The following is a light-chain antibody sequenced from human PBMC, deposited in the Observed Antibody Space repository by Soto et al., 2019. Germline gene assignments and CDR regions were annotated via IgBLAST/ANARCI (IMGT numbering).Light chain of an antibody. CDR1: QSVSSY. Sequence: EIVLTQSPATLSLSPGERATLSCRASQSVSSYLNWYQQKPGQAPRLLIYDASNRATGIPARFSGSGSGTDFTLTISSLEPEDFAVYYCQQRSNWPPLTFGGGTKVESK. CDR3: QQRSNWPPLT. CDR2: DAS. J-gene: IGKJ4*01. V-gene: IGKV3-11*01.